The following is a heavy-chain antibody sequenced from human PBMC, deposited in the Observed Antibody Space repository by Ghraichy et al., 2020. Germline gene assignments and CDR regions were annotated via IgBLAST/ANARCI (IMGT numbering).Heavy chain of an antibody. CDR3: ARGGGHGSVNWFDP. Sequence: SETLSLTCIVSGGSINSFYWSWIRQPAGKGLDWIGRIYTTGTTKYNPSLESLVTMSVDTSKNQFSLRLSSVTAADTAVYYCARGGGHGSVNWFDPWGQGTLVTVSS. J-gene: IGHJ5*02. D-gene: IGHD2-15*01. CDR1: GGSINSFY. CDR2: IYTTGTT. V-gene: IGHV4-4*07.